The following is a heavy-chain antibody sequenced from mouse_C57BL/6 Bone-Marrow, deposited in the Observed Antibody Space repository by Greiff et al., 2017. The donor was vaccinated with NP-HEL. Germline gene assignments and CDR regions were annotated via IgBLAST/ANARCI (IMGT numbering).Heavy chain of an antibody. CDR2: IYPRSGNT. J-gene: IGHJ3*01. Sequence: VKLVESGAELARPGASVKLSCKASGYTFTSYGISWVKQRTGQGLEWIGEIYPRSGNTYYNEKFKGKATLTADKSSSTAYMELRSLTSEDSAVYFCARWVYTWFAYWGQGTLVTVSA. V-gene: IGHV1-81*01. CDR1: GYTFTSYG. CDR3: ARWVYTWFAY.